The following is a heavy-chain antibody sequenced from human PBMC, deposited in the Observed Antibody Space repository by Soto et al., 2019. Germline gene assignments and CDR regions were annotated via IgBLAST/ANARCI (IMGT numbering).Heavy chain of an antibody. Sequence: QVQLVESGGGVVQPGRSLRLSCAASGFTFSSYAMHWVRQAPGKGLEWVAVISYDGSNKYYADSVKGRFTISRDNSKNTLYLQMKSLRAEDTAVYYCARDRNWNYGGVDYWGQGTLVTVSS. J-gene: IGHJ4*02. CDR2: ISYDGSNK. CDR1: GFTFSSYA. V-gene: IGHV3-30-3*01. D-gene: IGHD1-7*01. CDR3: ARDRNWNYGGVDY.